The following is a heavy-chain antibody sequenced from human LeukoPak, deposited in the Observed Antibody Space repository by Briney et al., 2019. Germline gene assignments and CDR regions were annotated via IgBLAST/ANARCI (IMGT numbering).Heavy chain of an antibody. Sequence: SETLSLTCAVYGGSFSGYYWSWIRQPPGKGLEWIGEINHSGSTNYNPSLKSRVTISVDTSKNQFSLKLSSVTAADTAVYYCVVREEGATTTLSFDYWGQGTLVTVSS. CDR2: INHSGST. CDR1: GGSFSGYY. CDR3: VVREEGATTTLSFDY. V-gene: IGHV4-34*01. J-gene: IGHJ4*02. D-gene: IGHD1-26*01.